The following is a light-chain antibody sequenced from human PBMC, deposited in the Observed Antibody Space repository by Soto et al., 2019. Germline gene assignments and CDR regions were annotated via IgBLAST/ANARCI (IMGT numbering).Light chain of an antibody. CDR3: QQYNNWPRGT. V-gene: IGKV3-15*01. J-gene: IGKJ2*02. CDR2: GAS. Sequence: EIVMTQSPATRSVSPGERATLSCRDSQSVSSNLAWYQQKPGQAPRLLIYGASTRATGIPARFSGSGSGTEFTLTISSLQSEDFAVYYCQQYNNWPRGTFGQGTKLEIK. CDR1: QSVSSN.